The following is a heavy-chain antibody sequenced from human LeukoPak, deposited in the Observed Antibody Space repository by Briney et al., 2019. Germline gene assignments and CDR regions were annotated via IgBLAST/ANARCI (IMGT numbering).Heavy chain of an antibody. D-gene: IGHD3-9*01. V-gene: IGHV1-2*02. J-gene: IGHJ4*02. CDR1: GYTLTRYA. Sequence: ASVKVSCKDSGYTLTRYAMHWVRQAPPQGLEWVGGLDPNSGGTNYAQAFQGRVTITRDTSINTAYMELSRLRSDDTAKYYCTRDLTISGPIGIWGQGTLVTVSA. CDR3: TRDLTISGPIGI. CDR2: LDPNSGGT.